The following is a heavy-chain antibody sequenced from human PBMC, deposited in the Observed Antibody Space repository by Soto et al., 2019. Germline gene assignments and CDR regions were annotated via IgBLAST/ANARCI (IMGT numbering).Heavy chain of an antibody. Sequence: PVVSLKISCKGSGYSFTSYWISWVRQMPGEGLEWMGRIDPSDSYTNYSPSFQGHVTMSADKSINTAYLQWSSLKASDSAMYYCARHKAFYYDNSGAWGQGSLVTVS. CDR3: ARHKAFYYDNSGA. CDR1: GYSFTSYW. CDR2: IDPSDSYT. D-gene: IGHD3-22*01. J-gene: IGHJ5*02. V-gene: IGHV5-10-1*01.